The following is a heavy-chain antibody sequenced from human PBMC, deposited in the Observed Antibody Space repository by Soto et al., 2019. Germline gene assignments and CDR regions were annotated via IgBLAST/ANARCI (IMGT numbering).Heavy chain of an antibody. CDR1: GGSISSGGYY. D-gene: IGHD2-2*01. V-gene: IGHV4-31*03. CDR2: IYYSGST. J-gene: IGHJ4*02. CDR3: ARVEYQLPEKYYFDY. Sequence: SETLSLTCTVSGGSISSGGYYWSWIRQHPGKGLEWIGYIYYSGSTYYNPSLKSRVTISVDTSKNQFSLKLSSVTAADTAVYYCARVEYQLPEKYYFDYWGQGTLVTVSS.